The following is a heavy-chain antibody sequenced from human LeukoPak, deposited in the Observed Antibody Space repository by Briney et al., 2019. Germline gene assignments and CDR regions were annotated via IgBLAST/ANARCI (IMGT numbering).Heavy chain of an antibody. CDR1: GGSISSYY. D-gene: IGHD3-22*01. CDR2: IYYSGST. CDR3: ARRYDSSGYYDEGFDY. Sequence: PSETLSLTCTVSGGSISSYYWSWIRQPPGKGLEWIGYIYYSGSTNYNPSLKNRVTISVDTSKNQFSLKLSSVTAADTAVYYCARRYDSSGYYDEGFDYWGQGTLVTVSS. J-gene: IGHJ4*02. V-gene: IGHV4-59*01.